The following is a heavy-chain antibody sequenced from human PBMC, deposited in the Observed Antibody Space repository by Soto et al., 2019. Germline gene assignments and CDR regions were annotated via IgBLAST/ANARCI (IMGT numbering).Heavy chain of an antibody. J-gene: IGHJ6*02. V-gene: IGHV4-31*03. CDR2: IYYSGST. CDR1: TPSIGSGGSY. CDR3: ARVSRKYDFWREGYYYYGMHA. Sequence: PSKSMSPTCTISTPSIGSGGSYWSWIRQHPGKGLEWIGYIYYSGSTYYNPSLKSRVTISVDTSKNQFSLKLSSVTAADTAVYYCARVSRKYDFWREGYYYYGMHAWGQGTTVT. D-gene: IGHD3-3*01.